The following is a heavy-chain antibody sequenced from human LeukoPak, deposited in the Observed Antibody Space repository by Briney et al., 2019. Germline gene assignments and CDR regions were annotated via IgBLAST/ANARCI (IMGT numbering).Heavy chain of an antibody. CDR2: IYSGGST. Sequence: PGGSLRLSCAASGFTVSSNYMSWVRQAPGKGLEWVSVIYSGGSTYYADSVKGRFTISRDNSKNTLYLQMNSLRAEDTAVYYCARVNYDILTGYFSWGFESGYFDYWGQGTLVTVSS. CDR3: ARVNYDILTGYFSWGFESGYFDY. D-gene: IGHD3-9*01. CDR1: GFTVSSNY. V-gene: IGHV3-53*01. J-gene: IGHJ4*02.